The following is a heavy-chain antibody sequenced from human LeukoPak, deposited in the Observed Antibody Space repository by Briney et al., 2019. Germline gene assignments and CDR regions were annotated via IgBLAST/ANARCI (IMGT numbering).Heavy chain of an antibody. J-gene: IGHJ4*02. CDR2: IKQDGSEI. Sequence: GGSLRLSCEASGFSFSNYWMSWVRQAPGKGLEWVANIKQDGSEIYYVDSVRGRFIISRDNTRNSLYLQMNSLRAEDTAVYYCARALRIYYYFDYWGQGTLVTVSS. CDR1: GFSFSNYW. CDR3: ARALRIYYYFDY. D-gene: IGHD1-26*01. V-gene: IGHV3-7*03.